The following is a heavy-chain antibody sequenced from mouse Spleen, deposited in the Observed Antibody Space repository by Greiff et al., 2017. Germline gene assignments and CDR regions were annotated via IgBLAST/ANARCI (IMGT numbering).Heavy chain of an antibody. V-gene: IGHV1-87*01. CDR3: ARGAMMKYYFDY. J-gene: IGHJ2*01. D-gene: IGHD2-3*01. CDR2: IYPGDGDT. CDR1: GYTFTSYW. Sequence: QVQLQQSGAELARPGASVKLSCKASGYTFTSYWMQWVKQRPGQGLEWIGAIYPGDGDTRYTQKFKGKATLTADKSSSTAYMQLSSLASEGSAVYYCARGAMMKYYFDYWGQGTTLTVSS.